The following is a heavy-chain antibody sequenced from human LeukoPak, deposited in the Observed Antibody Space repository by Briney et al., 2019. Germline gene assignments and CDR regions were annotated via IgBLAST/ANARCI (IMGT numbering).Heavy chain of an antibody. J-gene: IGHJ6*03. Sequence: SVKVSCKASGGTFSSYAISWVRQAPGQGLERMGGIIPIFGTANYAQKFQGRVTITTDESTSTAYMELSSLRSEDTAVYYCARSYAFGVVYYYYYMDVWGKGTTVTVSS. CDR2: IIPIFGTA. CDR3: ARSYAFGVVYYYYYMDV. CDR1: GGTFSSYA. V-gene: IGHV1-69*05. D-gene: IGHD3-3*01.